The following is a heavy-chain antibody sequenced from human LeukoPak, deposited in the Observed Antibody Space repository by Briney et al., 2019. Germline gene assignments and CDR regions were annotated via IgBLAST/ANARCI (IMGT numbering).Heavy chain of an antibody. Sequence: SETLSLTCAVYGGSLSGYYWSWIRQPPGKGLEWIGEINHSGSTNYNPSLKSRVTISVDTSKNQFSLKLSSVTAADTAVYYCARGLIRFLEWSRVDYYYMDVWGKGTTVTVSS. V-gene: IGHV4-34*01. CDR1: GGSLSGYY. D-gene: IGHD3-3*01. J-gene: IGHJ6*03. CDR2: INHSGST. CDR3: ARGLIRFLEWSRVDYYYMDV.